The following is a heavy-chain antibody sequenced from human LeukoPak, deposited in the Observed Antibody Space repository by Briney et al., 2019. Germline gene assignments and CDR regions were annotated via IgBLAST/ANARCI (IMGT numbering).Heavy chain of an antibody. D-gene: IGHD2-15*01. Sequence: SETLSLTCTVSGGSISSYYWSWIRQPPGKGLEWIRYIYYSGSTNYNPSLKSRVTISVDTSKNQFSLKLSSVTAADTAVYYCAREPTYCSGGSCYMYYFDYWGQGTLVTVSS. V-gene: IGHV4-59*01. J-gene: IGHJ4*02. CDR3: AREPTYCSGGSCYMYYFDY. CDR1: GGSISSYY. CDR2: IYYSGST.